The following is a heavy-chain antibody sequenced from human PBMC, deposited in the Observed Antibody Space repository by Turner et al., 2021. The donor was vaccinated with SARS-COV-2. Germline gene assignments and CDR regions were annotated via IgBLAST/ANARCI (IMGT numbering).Heavy chain of an antibody. J-gene: IGHJ6*02. V-gene: IGHV3-66*01. Sequence: EVQLVESGGGLVQPGGSLRLSCAASGFTVSSNYMRWVRQAPGKGLEWVSLIYSGGSTVYADSVKGRFTISRDNSKNTLYLQMNSLRAEDTAVYYCARDLEVAGGMDVWGQGTTVTVS. CDR2: IYSGGST. CDR3: ARDLEVAGGMDV. CDR1: GFTVSSNY.